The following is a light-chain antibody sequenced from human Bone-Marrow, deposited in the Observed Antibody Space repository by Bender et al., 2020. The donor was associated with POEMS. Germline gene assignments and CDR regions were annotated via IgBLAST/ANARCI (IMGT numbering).Light chain of an antibody. V-gene: IGLV3-25*03. J-gene: IGLJ2*01. CDR2: KDT. CDR3: QSADSSGTDVV. Sequence: SYELTQPPSVSVSPGQTARITCSGDALPKQFAYWYQQKPGPAPVLVTYKDTERPSGVPERFSGSSSGTTVTLTISGVQAEDEADYYCQSADSSGTDVVFGGGTKLTVL. CDR1: ALPKQF.